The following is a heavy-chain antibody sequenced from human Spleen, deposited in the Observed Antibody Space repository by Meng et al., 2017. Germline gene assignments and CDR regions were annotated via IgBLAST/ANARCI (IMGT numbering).Heavy chain of an antibody. V-gene: IGHV4-34*01. CDR2: INHSGST. D-gene: IGHD4-11*01. CDR3: ARGPTTMAHDFDY. Sequence: QGQLQQWGAGLLNPSQTLSLTGVVSGGSFSDYYWSWSRQPPGKGLEWIGEINHSGSTNYKPSLESRATISVDTSQNNLSLKLSSVTAADSAVYYCARGPTTMAHDFDYWGQGTLVTVSS. CDR1: GGSFSDYY. J-gene: IGHJ4*02.